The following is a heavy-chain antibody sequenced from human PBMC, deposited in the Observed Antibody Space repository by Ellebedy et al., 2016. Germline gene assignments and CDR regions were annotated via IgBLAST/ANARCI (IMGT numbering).Heavy chain of an antibody. CDR1: GFTFDDYA. CDR3: ATEGGY. CDR2: ISWNSGSI. Sequence: GGSLRLSXAASGFTFDDYAMHWVRQAPGKGLEWVSGISWNSGSIGYADSVKGRFTISRDNAKNSLYLQMNSLRAEDTALYYCATEGGYWGQGTLVTVSS. J-gene: IGHJ4*02. V-gene: IGHV3-9*01.